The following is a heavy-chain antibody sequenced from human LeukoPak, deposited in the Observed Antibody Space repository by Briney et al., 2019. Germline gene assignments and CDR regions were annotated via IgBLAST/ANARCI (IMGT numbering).Heavy chain of an antibody. CDR2: INHSGST. Sequence: PSETLSLTCAVYGGSFSGYYWSWIRQPPGKGLEWIGEINHSGSTNYNPSLKSRVTISVDTSKNQFSLKLSSVTAADTTVYYCAKDTLSGDSSGNDAFDIWGQGTMVTVSS. D-gene: IGHD3-22*01. CDR1: GGSFSGYY. J-gene: IGHJ3*02. CDR3: AKDTLSGDSSGNDAFDI. V-gene: IGHV4-34*01.